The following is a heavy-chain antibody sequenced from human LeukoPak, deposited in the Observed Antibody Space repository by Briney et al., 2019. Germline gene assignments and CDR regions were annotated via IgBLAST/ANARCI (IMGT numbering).Heavy chain of an antibody. CDR2: ISPSGGST. CDR3: ATVGVVGASYYFDY. D-gene: IGHD1-26*01. V-gene: IGHV1-46*01. J-gene: IGHJ4*02. CDR1: GYTFTSNY. Sequence: GASVKVSCKAFGYTFTSNYMHWVRQAPGQGPEWMGVISPSGGSTTYAQKFQGRVTMTEDTSTDTAYMELSSLRSEDTAVYYCATVGVVGASYYFDYWGQGTLVTVSS.